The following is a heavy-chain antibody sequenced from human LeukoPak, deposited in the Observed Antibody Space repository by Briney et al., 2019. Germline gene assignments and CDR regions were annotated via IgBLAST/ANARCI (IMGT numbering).Heavy chain of an antibody. Sequence: SETLSLTCTVSGGSISSYYWSWIRQPPGKGLEWIGYIYYSGSTNYSPSLKSRVTISVDTSKNQFSLKLSSVTAADTAVYYCARGSRIVATITYFDYWGQGTLVTVSS. D-gene: IGHD5-12*01. V-gene: IGHV4-59*01. CDR1: GGSISSYY. CDR2: IYYSGST. J-gene: IGHJ4*02. CDR3: ARGSRIVATITYFDY.